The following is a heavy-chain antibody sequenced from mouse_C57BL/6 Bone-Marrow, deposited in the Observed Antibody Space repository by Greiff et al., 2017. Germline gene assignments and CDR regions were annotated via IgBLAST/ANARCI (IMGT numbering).Heavy chain of an antibody. V-gene: IGHV5-16*01. D-gene: IGHD1-1*01. Sequence: EVKLVESEGGLVQPGRSLKLSCTASGFTFSAYYMAWVRQVPEKGLEWVANINYDGSSTYYLDYLKSRFIISRDNAKNILYLQMSSLKSEDTATYYCARDYYGIYFDVWGTGTTVTVSS. J-gene: IGHJ1*03. CDR2: INYDGSST. CDR1: GFTFSAYY. CDR3: ARDYYGIYFDV.